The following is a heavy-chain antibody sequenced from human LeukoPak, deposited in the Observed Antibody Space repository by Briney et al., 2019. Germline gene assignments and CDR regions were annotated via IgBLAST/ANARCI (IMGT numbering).Heavy chain of an antibody. CDR3: ARDGNYPFDP. J-gene: IGHJ5*02. Sequence: KPSETLSLTCTVSGGSISSSSYYWGWIRQPPGKGLEWIGSIYYSGSTYYNPSLKSRVTISVDTSKNQFSLKLSSVTAADTAVYYCARDGNYPFDPWGQGTLVTVSS. CDR1: GGSISSSSYY. D-gene: IGHD1-14*01. CDR2: IYYSGST. V-gene: IGHV4-39*07.